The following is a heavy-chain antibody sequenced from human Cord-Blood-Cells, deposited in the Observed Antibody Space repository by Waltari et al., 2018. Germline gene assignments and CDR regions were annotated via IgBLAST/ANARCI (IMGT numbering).Heavy chain of an antibody. J-gene: IGHJ4*02. CDR2: ISYDGSNK. D-gene: IGHD3-9*01. V-gene: IGHV3-30*18. CDR3: AKDFENYFDY. Sequence: QVQLVEYGGGVVQPGRSLRHPCAASGFTFSSYGMHWVRQAPGKGLEWVAVISYDGSNKYYADSVKGRFTISRDNSKNTLYLQMNSLRAEDTAVYYCAKDFENYFDYWGQGTLVTVSS. CDR1: GFTFSSYG.